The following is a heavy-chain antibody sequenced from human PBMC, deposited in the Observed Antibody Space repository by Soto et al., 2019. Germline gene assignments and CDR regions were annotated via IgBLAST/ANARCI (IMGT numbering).Heavy chain of an antibody. V-gene: IGHV4-39*01. CDR3: ARFDILTRYTFAY. D-gene: IGHD3-9*01. CDR1: GGSISSSSYY. Sequence: SETLSLACTVSGGSISSSSYYWGWIRQPPGKGLEWIGSIYYSGSTYYNPSLKSRVTISVDTSKNQFSLKLSSVTAADTAVYYCARFDILTRYTFAYWGQGTLVTVSS. J-gene: IGHJ4*02. CDR2: IYYSGST.